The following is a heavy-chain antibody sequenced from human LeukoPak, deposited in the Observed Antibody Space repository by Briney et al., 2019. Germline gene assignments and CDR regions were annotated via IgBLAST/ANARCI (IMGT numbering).Heavy chain of an antibody. J-gene: IGHJ5*02. CDR2: IYYSGST. Sequence: SETLSLTCTVSGGSISSYYWSWIRQPPGKGLEWIGYIYYSGSTNYNPSLKSLVTISVDTSKNQFSLKLSSVTAADTAVYYCARELATYCSGGSCPFDPWGQGTLVTVSS. CDR1: GGSISSYY. D-gene: IGHD2-15*01. CDR3: ARELATYCSGGSCPFDP. V-gene: IGHV4-59*01.